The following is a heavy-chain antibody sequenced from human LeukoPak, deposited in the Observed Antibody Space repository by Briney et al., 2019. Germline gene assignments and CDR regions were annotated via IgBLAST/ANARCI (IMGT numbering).Heavy chain of an antibody. CDR3: AKGSRYDFWSGYYTDYYYYYMDV. CDR2: IWYDGSNK. V-gene: IGHV3-33*06. Sequence: GGSLRLSCAASGFTFSSYGMHWVRQAPGKGLEWVAVIWYDGSNKYYADSVKGRFTISRDNSKNTLYLQMNSLRAEDTAVYYCAKGSRYDFWSGYYTDYYYYYMDVWGKGTTVTVSS. J-gene: IGHJ6*03. D-gene: IGHD3-3*01. CDR1: GFTFSSYG.